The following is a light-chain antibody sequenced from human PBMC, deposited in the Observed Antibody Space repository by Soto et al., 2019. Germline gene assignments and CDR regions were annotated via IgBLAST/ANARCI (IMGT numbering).Light chain of an antibody. CDR3: QQRSNWLT. CDR2: DAS. Sequence: EIVLTQSPATLSLSPGERATLSCRASQSVSSYLAWYQQKPGQAPRLLIYDASNRATGIPARFSGSGSGTDVTLTSSSLEPEDFAVYYCQQRSNWLTFGGRTKVEIK. V-gene: IGKV3-11*01. J-gene: IGKJ4*01. CDR1: QSVSSY.